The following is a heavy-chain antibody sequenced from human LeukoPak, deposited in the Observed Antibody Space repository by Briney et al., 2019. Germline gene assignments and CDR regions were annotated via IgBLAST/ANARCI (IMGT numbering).Heavy chain of an antibody. J-gene: IGHJ4*02. V-gene: IGHV3-23*01. CDR3: AKEDYDYVWGSYRSTPTFDY. CDR2: ISGSGGST. D-gene: IGHD3-16*02. CDR1: GFTFSSYA. Sequence: AGGSLRLSCAASGFTFSSYAMSWVRQAPGKGLEWVSAISGSGGSTYYADSVKGRFTISRDNSKNTLYLQMNSLRAEDTAVYYCAKEDYDYVWGSYRSTPTFDYWGQGTLVTVSS.